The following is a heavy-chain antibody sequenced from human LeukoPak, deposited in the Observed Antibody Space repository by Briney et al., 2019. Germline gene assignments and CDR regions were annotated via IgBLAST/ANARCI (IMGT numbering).Heavy chain of an antibody. CDR1: GGSFSGYY. CDR2: INHSGST. Sequence: PSETLSLTCAVYGGSFSGYYWSWIRQPPGKGLEWIGEINHSGSTNYNPSLKSRVTISVDTSKNQFSLKLSSVTAADTAVYYCARLAYSLYFDYWGQGTLVTVSS. J-gene: IGHJ4*02. V-gene: IGHV4-34*01. D-gene: IGHD2-21*01. CDR3: ARLAYSLYFDY.